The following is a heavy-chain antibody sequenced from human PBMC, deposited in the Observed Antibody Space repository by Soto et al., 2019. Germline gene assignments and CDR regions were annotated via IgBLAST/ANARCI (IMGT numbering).Heavy chain of an antibody. CDR1: GYTFTSYD. CDR3: ARGIKYGAYSRWFDP. V-gene: IGHV1-8*01. CDR2: MNPNSGNT. J-gene: IGHJ5*02. Sequence: QVQLVQSGAEVKKPGASVKVSCKASGYTFTSYDINWVRQATGQGLEYLGWMNPNSGNTAYVQKFQGRVTMTWDTSITTAYMELSSLRSEDTAVYFCARGIKYGAYSRWFDPWGQGTLATVSS. D-gene: IGHD4-17*01.